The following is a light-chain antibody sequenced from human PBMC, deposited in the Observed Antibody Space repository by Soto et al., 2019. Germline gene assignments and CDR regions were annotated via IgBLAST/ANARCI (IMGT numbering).Light chain of an antibody. CDR3: QQSYSTQFT. J-gene: IGKJ3*01. V-gene: IGKV1-39*01. Sequence: DIQMTQSPSSLSASVGDRVTIACRASQSINSYLNWYQQKPGKAPKLLIYAASSLQSGVPSRFSGSGSGTDFTLTISSLQLEDFATYYCQQSYSTQFTFGPGTKVDIK. CDR1: QSINSY. CDR2: AAS.